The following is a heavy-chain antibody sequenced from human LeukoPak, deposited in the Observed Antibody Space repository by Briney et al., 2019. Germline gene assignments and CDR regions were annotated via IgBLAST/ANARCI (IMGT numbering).Heavy chain of an antibody. CDR3: ARDPDHGGPY. V-gene: IGHV3-11*01. CDR2: ITSSGTTT. CDR1: GFSFSDSY. Sequence: PGGSLRLSCSASGFSFSDSYMSWFRLSPEKGLEWIAYITSSGTTTEYADSVKGRFTISRVNAKNSLYLQMNSLRPEDTAVYYCARDPDHGGPYWGQGNPVTVSS. D-gene: IGHD4/OR15-4a*01. J-gene: IGHJ4*02.